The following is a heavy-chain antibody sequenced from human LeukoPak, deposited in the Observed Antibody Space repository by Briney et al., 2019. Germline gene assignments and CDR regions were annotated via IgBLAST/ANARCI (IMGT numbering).Heavy chain of an antibody. V-gene: IGHV3-33*01. CDR2: IWYDGSNK. D-gene: IGHD1-26*01. Sequence: GGSLGLSCAASGFTFSSHGMHWVRQAPGKGLEWVAVIWYDGSNKYYADSVKGRFTISRDNAKNSLYLQMNSLRAEDTAVYYCARKEGAVYYYYGMDVWGQGTTVTVSS. J-gene: IGHJ6*02. CDR1: GFTFSSHG. CDR3: ARKEGAVYYYYGMDV.